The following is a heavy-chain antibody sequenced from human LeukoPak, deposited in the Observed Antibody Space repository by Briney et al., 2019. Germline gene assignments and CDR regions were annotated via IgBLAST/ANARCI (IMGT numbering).Heavy chain of an antibody. CDR1: GFPFSSYG. J-gene: IGHJ4*02. Sequence: GRSLELSCAASGFPFSSYGMHWVRPAPGKGLGGGAVISYDGSNKYYADSVKGRFTISRDNSKNTLYLQMNSLRAEDTAVYYCARDIGVTVTTSTYDYWGQGTLVTVSS. CDR3: ARDIGVTVTTSTYDY. CDR2: ISYDGSNK. D-gene: IGHD4-17*01. V-gene: IGHV3-30*04.